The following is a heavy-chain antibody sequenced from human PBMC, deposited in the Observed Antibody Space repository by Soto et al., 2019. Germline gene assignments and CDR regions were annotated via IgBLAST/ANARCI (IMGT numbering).Heavy chain of an antibody. CDR2: IYYSGST. CDR3: ARRWGSGSDY. J-gene: IGHJ4*02. CDR1: GGSISSYY. D-gene: IGHD3-10*01. Sequence: QVQLQESGPGLVKPSETLSLTCTVSGGSISSYYWSWIRQPPGKGLEWIGYIYYSGSTNYNPSLKSRVTISVATAKNQFSLKLSSVTAADTAVYYGARRWGSGSDYWGQGTLVTVSS. V-gene: IGHV4-59*08.